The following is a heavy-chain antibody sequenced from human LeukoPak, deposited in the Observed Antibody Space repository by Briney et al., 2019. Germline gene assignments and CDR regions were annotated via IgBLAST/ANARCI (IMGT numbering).Heavy chain of an antibody. CDR3: ATDSSNGVTYAFDI. V-gene: IGHV3-21*04. D-gene: IGHD5-18*01. J-gene: IGHJ3*02. Sequence: GGSLRLSCAASGFSFSSSSMNWVRQAPGKGLEWVSSISSSSTNKYYADAVKGRFTISRDNAKNSLYLQMNSLRAEDTAVYYCATDSSNGVTYAFDIWGQGTMVTVSS. CDR2: ISSSSTNK. CDR1: GFSFSSSS.